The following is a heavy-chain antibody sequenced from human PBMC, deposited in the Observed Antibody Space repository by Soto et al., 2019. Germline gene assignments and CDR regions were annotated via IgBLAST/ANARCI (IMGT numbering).Heavy chain of an antibody. CDR3: ARWGCSGTNCNLNQRSYDL. V-gene: IGHV3-33*03. J-gene: IGHJ4*02. CDR1: GFIFNEYG. D-gene: IGHD2-15*01. CDR2: IWYEGSNK. Sequence: QVQLVESGGGVVQPGMSLRLSCAASGFIFNEYGMHWVRQAPGKWLEWVSVIWYEGSNKYYADSVKGRFTISRDNSKNTMSLQMNNLRAEDTAVYYCARWGCSGTNCNLNQRSYDLWGPGTLVTVSS.